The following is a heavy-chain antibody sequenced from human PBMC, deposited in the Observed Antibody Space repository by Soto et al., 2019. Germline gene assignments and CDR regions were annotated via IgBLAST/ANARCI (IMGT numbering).Heavy chain of an antibody. CDR2: MNPYSGDT. J-gene: IGHJ4*02. D-gene: IGHD3-10*01. V-gene: IGHV1-8*02. CDR3: ARGTTGPVDH. CDR1: GYTFTTFH. Sequence: QVQLVQSGAEVRKPGASVKVSCKASGYTFTTFHFNWVRQATGQGLEWIGWMNPYSGDTGYAQNFQGRVPMTRDTSINTAYMEMTSLTSDDTAGYYWARGTTGPVDHWGQGTPVTVSS.